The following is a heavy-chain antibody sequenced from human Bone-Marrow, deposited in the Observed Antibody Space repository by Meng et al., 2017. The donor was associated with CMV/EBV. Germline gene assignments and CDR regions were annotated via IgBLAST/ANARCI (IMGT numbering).Heavy chain of an antibody. CDR3: ARGGGYYYDSSGYYVDY. CDR2: IYHSGST. Sequence: ISSGGYSWSWIRQPPGKGLEWIGYIYHSGSTSYNPSLKSRVTISVDRSKNQFSLKLSSVTAADTAVYYCARGGGYYYDSSGYYVDYWGQGTLVTVSS. V-gene: IGHV4-30-2*01. J-gene: IGHJ4*02. D-gene: IGHD3-22*01. CDR1: ISSGGYS.